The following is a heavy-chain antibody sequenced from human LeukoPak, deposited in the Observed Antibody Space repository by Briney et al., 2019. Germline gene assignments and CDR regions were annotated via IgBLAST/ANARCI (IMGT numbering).Heavy chain of an antibody. J-gene: IGHJ4*02. V-gene: IGHV3-23*01. Sequence: GGSLRLSCAASGVTFSSYAMNWVRQAPGEGLEWVSAISGSGGSTYYADSVKGRFTISRDNSKNTLYLQINSLRAEDTAVYYCAKGSSGHFDYWGQGTLVTVSS. CDR3: AKGSSGHFDY. D-gene: IGHD3-22*01. CDR1: GVTFSSYA. CDR2: ISGSGGST.